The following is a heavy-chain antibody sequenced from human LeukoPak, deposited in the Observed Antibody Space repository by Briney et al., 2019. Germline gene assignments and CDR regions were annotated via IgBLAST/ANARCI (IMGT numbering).Heavy chain of an antibody. J-gene: IGHJ4*02. CDR3: AKGSYYDSSGSFYFDY. CDR1: GFTFDDYA. Sequence: GRSLRLSCAASGFTFDDYAMHWVRQAPGKGLEWVSGISWNSGSIGYADSVKGRFTISRDNSKNTLYVQVNSLGTEDTAAYYCAKGSYYDSSGSFYFDYWGQGTLVTVSS. D-gene: IGHD3-22*01. CDR2: ISWNSGSI. V-gene: IGHV3-9*01.